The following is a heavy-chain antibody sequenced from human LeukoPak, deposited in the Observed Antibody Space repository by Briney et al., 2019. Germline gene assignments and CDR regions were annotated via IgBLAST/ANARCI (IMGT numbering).Heavy chain of an antibody. CDR1: GFTFSSYA. CDR3: AKSGKGGYYYDSSGAVYYFDY. V-gene: IGHV3-23*01. J-gene: IGHJ4*02. CDR2: ISGSGGST. Sequence: PGGSLRLSCAASGFTFSSYAMSWVRQAPGKGLEWVSAISGSGGSTYYADSVKGRFTISRDNSKNTLYLQMNSLRAEDTAVYYCAKSGKGGYYYDSSGAVYYFDYWGQGTLVTVSS. D-gene: IGHD3-22*01.